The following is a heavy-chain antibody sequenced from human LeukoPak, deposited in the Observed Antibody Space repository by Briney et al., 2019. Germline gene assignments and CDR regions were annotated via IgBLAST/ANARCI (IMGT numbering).Heavy chain of an antibody. CDR3: ARDERNYDFWSGYYSGSYYFDY. D-gene: IGHD3-3*01. Sequence: SETLPLTCAVYGGSFSYYHWSWIRQPPGKGLEWIGEINHSGSTNYNPSLKSRVTISVDTSKNQFSLKLSSVTAADTAVYYCARDERNYDFWSGYYSGSYYFDYWSQGTLVTVSS. V-gene: IGHV4-34*01. CDR2: INHSGST. J-gene: IGHJ4*02. CDR1: GGSFSYYH.